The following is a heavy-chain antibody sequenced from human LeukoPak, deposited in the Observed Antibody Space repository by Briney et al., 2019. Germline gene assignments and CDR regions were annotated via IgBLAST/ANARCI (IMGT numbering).Heavy chain of an antibody. D-gene: IGHD4-23*01. J-gene: IGHJ6*02. CDR1: GLTFSSYG. CDR3: ARDGGVYGGNSYYYYYYGMDV. V-gene: IGHV3-33*01. CDR2: IWYDGSNK. Sequence: GGSLRLSCAASGLTFSSYGMHWVRQALGKGLEWVAVIWYDGSNKYYADSVKGRLTISRDNSKNTLYLQMNSLRAEDTAVYYCARDGGVYGGNSYYYYYYGMDVWGQGTTVTVSS.